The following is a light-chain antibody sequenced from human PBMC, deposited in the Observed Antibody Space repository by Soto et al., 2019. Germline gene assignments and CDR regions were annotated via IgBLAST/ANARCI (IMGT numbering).Light chain of an antibody. CDR2: QAS. J-gene: IGKJ5*01. Sequence: DIQMTPSPSALSASVGDRVTITCRASQTISSWLAWYQQKPGEAPRLLIYQASSLETEVPSRFSGSGSGTEFTLTINSLQPDDFATYYCQQSYSTPITFGQGTRLEIK. CDR1: QTISSW. CDR3: QQSYSTPIT. V-gene: IGKV1-5*03.